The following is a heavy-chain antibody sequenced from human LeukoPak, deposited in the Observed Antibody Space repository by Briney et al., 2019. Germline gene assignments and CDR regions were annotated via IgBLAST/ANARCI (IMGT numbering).Heavy chain of an antibody. J-gene: IGHJ5*02. V-gene: IGHV2-5*01. D-gene: IGHD6-13*01. CDR3: AHWGCIAAAPFACNWFDP. Sequence: SGPTLVKPTQTLTPTCTFSGFSLSTSGVGVGWIRQPPGKALEWLALIYWNDDKRYSPSLKSRLTITKDTSKNQVVLTMTNMDPVDTATYYCAHWGCIAAAPFACNWFDPWGQGTLVTVSS. CDR2: IYWNDDK. CDR1: GFSLSTSGVG.